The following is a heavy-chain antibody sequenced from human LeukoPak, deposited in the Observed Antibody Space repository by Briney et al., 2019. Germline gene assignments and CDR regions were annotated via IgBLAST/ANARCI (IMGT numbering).Heavy chain of an antibody. J-gene: IGHJ4*02. V-gene: IGHV1-2*02. CDR2: INPNSGGT. CDR1: GYTFTGYY. CDR3: ARDWGYYYDSSGYQDDY. Sequence: ASVKVSCKASGYTFTGYYMHWVRQAPGQGLEWMGWINPNSGGTNYAQKFQGRVTMTRDTSISTAYMELSRLRSDDTAVYYCARDWGYYYDSSGYQDDYWGQGTLVTVSS. D-gene: IGHD3-22*01.